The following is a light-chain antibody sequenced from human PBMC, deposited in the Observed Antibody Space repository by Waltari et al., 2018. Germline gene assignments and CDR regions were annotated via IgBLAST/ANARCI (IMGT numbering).Light chain of an antibody. J-gene: IGLJ2*01. CDR3: SSYSSTTTRVI. CDR1: STDIGGYFF. V-gene: IGLV2-14*03. CDR2: GVS. Sequence: QSALTQPASVSGSPGQSITISCTGSSTDIGGYFFVSWYQQHPGTAPKLSMYGVSNRPAWVSERFSGSKSDNTASLTISGLQTEDEADYYCSSYSSTTTRVIFGGGTRLTVL.